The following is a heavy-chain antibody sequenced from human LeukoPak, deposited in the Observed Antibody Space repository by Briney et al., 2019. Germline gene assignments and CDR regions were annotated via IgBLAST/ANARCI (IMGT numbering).Heavy chain of an antibody. Sequence: ASVKVSCKASGGTFSSYAISWVRQAPGQGLEWMGWISAYNGNTNYAQKLQGRVTMTTDTSTSTAYMELRSLRSDDTAVYYCARDRFTAATGGYYYYYMDVWGKGTTVTVSS. D-gene: IGHD2-2*01. J-gene: IGHJ6*03. V-gene: IGHV1-18*01. CDR1: GGTFSSYA. CDR2: ISAYNGNT. CDR3: ARDRFTAATGGYYYYYMDV.